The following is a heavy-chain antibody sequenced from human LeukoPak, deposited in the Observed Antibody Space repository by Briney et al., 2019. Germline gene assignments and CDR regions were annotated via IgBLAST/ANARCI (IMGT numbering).Heavy chain of an antibody. J-gene: IGHJ4*02. D-gene: IGHD5-18*01. CDR2: INHSGST. Sequence: PSETLSLTCAVYGGSFSGYYWSWIRQPPGKGLEWIGEINHSGSTNYNPSLKSRVTISVDTSKNQFSLKLSSVTAEDTAVYYCAQDLGWIHFRNWGQGTLVTVSS. CDR1: GGSFSGYY. CDR3: AQDLGWIHFRN. V-gene: IGHV4-34*01.